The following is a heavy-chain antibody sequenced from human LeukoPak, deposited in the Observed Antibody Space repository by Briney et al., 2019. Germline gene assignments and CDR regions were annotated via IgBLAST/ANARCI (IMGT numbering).Heavy chain of an antibody. J-gene: IGHJ4*02. CDR3: ATNYYDSSGYYSIDY. V-gene: IGHV1-18*01. CDR2: INTYNGNT. D-gene: IGHD3-22*01. Sequence: GASVKVSCKASGYTFTRCGISWVRQAPGQGLEWMGWINTYNGNTDYAQKLQGRVTMTTDTSTSTAYMELRSLRSDDTALYYCATNYYDSSGYYSIDYWGQGTLVTVSS. CDR1: GYTFTRCG.